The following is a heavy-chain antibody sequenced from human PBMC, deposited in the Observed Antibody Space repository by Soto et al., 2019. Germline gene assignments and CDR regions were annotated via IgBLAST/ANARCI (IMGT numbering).Heavy chain of an antibody. CDR3: AKDSTRLHWYDFDY. V-gene: IGHV3-30*18. D-gene: IGHD2-2*01. CDR1: GFTFSSYG. J-gene: IGHJ4*02. Sequence: QVQLVESGGGVVQPGRSLRLSCAASGFTFSSYGMHWVRQAPGKGLEWVAVISYDGSNKYYADSVKGRFTVSRDNSKNMLYLQMNSLRAEDTAVYYCAKDSTRLHWYDFDYWGQGTLVTVSS. CDR2: ISYDGSNK.